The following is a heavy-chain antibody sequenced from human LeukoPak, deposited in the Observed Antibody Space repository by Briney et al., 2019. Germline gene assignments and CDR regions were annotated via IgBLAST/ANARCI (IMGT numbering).Heavy chain of an antibody. Sequence: GRSLRLSCAASGFMFRNYGMHWVRQAPGKGLEWVAVIWYDGSDKYYADSVKGRFTISRDNAKKSLYLKMNSLRGEDTAFYYCVRDYCGGDCYPFDYWGQGTLVTVSS. CDR1: GFMFRNYG. J-gene: IGHJ4*02. CDR3: VRDYCGGDCYPFDY. V-gene: IGHV3-33*01. CDR2: IWYDGSDK. D-gene: IGHD2-21*02.